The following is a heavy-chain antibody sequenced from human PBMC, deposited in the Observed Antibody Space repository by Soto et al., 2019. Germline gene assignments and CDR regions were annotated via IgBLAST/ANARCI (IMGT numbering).Heavy chain of an antibody. Sequence: QVQLVQSGAEVKKPGASVKVSCKASGYTFTSYDLIWVRQAPGQGLEWMGWISVYNGNTNYAQKLQGRVTMTTDTSTRTAYMELRSLRSDDTAVYYCASSGSSGYYLDSWGQGTLVTVSS. CDR3: ASSGSSGYYLDS. V-gene: IGHV1-18*01. CDR2: ISVYNGNT. CDR1: GYTFTSYD. J-gene: IGHJ4*02. D-gene: IGHD3-22*01.